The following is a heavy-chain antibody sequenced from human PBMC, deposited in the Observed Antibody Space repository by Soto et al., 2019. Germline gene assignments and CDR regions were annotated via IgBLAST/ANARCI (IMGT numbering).Heavy chain of an antibody. CDR2: ISYDGSNK. CDR3: AKDSSIPDV. CDR1: GFTFSSYG. V-gene: IGHV3-30*18. D-gene: IGHD6-6*01. J-gene: IGHJ6*04. Sequence: PGGSLRLSCAASGFTFSSYGMHWVRQAPGKGLEWVAVISYDGSNKYYADSVKGRFTISRDNSKNTLYLQMNSLRAEDTAVYYCAKDSSIPDVWGKGTTVTVSS.